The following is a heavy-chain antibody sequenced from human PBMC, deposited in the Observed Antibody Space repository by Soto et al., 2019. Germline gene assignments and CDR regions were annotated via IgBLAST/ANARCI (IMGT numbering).Heavy chain of an antibody. D-gene: IGHD5-12*01. CDR2: IIPILGIA. Sequence: QVQLVQSGAEVKKPVSSVKVSCKASGGTFSSYTISWVRQAPGQGLEWMGRIIPILGIANYAQKFQGRVTITADKSTSTAYMELSSLRSAETAVYYCARLVAIADFDYWGQGTLVTVSS. J-gene: IGHJ4*02. V-gene: IGHV1-69*02. CDR1: GGTFSSYT. CDR3: ARLVAIADFDY.